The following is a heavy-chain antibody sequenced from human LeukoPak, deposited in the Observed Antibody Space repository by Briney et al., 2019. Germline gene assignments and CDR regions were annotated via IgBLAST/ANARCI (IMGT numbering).Heavy chain of an antibody. V-gene: IGHV1-2*02. Sequence: GASVKVSCKASGYTFTSYGISWVRQAPGQGLEWMGWIKPNSGGTNYAQKFQGRVIMTTDTSTSTAYMELNRLRSDDTAVYYCARGPRGVRGVGYMDVWGKGTTVTISS. CDR3: ARGPRGVRGVGYMDV. CDR1: GYTFTSYG. J-gene: IGHJ6*03. CDR2: IKPNSGGT. D-gene: IGHD3-10*01.